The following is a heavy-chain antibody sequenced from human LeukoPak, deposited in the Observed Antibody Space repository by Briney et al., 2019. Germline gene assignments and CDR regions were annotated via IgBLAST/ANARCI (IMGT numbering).Heavy chain of an antibody. J-gene: IGHJ4*02. Sequence: NPSETLSLTCTVSGGSISSSSYYWGWIRQPPGKGLEWIGSIYYSGSTYYNPSLKSRVTISVDTSKNQFSLKLSSVTAADTAVYYCAGRYFAEGQVDYWGQGTLVTVSS. CDR3: AGRYFAEGQVDY. D-gene: IGHD3-9*01. V-gene: IGHV4-39*07. CDR1: GGSISSSSYY. CDR2: IYYSGST.